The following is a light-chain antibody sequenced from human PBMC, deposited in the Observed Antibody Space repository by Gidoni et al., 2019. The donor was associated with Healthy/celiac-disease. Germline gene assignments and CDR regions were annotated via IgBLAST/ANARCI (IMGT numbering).Light chain of an antibody. J-gene: IGKJ1*01. CDR1: QSISSW. Sequence: DIQMNQYPSTLSASVGDRVTITCRASQSISSWLAWYQQKPGKAPKLLIYKASSLESGVPSRFSGSGSGTEFTLTISSLQPDDFATYYCQQYNSYSWTFGQGTKVEIQ. CDR2: KAS. V-gene: IGKV1-5*03. CDR3: QQYNSYSWT.